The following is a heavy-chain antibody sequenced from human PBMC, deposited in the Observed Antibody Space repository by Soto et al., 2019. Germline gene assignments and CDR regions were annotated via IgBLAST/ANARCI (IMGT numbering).Heavy chain of an antibody. CDR2: IYSGGST. J-gene: IGHJ3*02. V-gene: IGHV3-66*01. Sequence: GGSLRLSCAASGFTVSSNYMSWVRQAPGKGLEWVSVIYSGGSTYYADSVKGRFTISRDNSKNTLYLQMNSLRAEDTAVYYCARDPVYCSGGSCYSGAFDIWGQGTMVTVSS. D-gene: IGHD2-15*01. CDR3: ARDPVYCSGGSCYSGAFDI. CDR1: GFTVSSNY.